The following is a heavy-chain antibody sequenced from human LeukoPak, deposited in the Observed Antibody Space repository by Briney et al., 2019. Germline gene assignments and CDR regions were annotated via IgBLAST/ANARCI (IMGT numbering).Heavy chain of an antibody. V-gene: IGHV3-23*01. Sequence: TGGSLRLSCLASGFTFSNYAMSWVRQTPGKGLEWVSVISNSGSNTYYADSVKGRFTISRDNSKNTLYLQMNSLRAEDTALYHCAKERSLNGGYSDGYFDHWGQGTLVTVSS. J-gene: IGHJ4*02. CDR1: GFTFSNYA. D-gene: IGHD4-23*01. CDR2: ISNSGSNT. CDR3: AKERSLNGGYSDGYFDH.